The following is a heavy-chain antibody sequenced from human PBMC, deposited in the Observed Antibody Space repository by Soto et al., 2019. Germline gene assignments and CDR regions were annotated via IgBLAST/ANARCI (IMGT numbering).Heavy chain of an antibody. V-gene: IGHV4-31*03. Sequence: QVQLQESGPGLVKPSQTLSLTCTVSGGSISSGGYYWSWIRQHPGKGLEWIGYIYYSGSTYYNPSLKSRVTMSVDTSKNQFSLKLSSVTAADAAVYYCARGDNWNYVVDYWGQGTLVTVSS. J-gene: IGHJ4*02. CDR2: IYYSGST. CDR3: ARGDNWNYVVDY. D-gene: IGHD1-7*01. CDR1: GGSISSGGYY.